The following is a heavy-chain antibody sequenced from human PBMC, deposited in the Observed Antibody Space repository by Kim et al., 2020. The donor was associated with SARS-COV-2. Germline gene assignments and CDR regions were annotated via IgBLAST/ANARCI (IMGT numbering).Heavy chain of an antibody. CDR1: GYSFTTYW. J-gene: IGHJ4*02. D-gene: IGHD6-13*01. CDR3: AKGSIAAAGRGYDY. Sequence: GESLKISCKASGYSFTTYWIAWVRQMPGKGLEWMGIIYPGDSDTRYSPSFQGQVTISADKSISTAYLQCNSLKASDTAMYYCAKGSIAAAGRGYDYWGQGTLVTVSS. CDR2: IYPGDSDT. V-gene: IGHV5-51*01.